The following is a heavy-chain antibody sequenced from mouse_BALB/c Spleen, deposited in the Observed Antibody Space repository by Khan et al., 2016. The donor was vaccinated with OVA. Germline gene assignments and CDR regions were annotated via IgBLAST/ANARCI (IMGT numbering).Heavy chain of an antibody. V-gene: IGHV5-6-5*01. CDR1: GFTFSSYA. CDR3: ARGYAMDY. CDR2: ISSGGST. J-gene: IGHJ4*01. Sequence: EVQLVESGGGLVKPGGSLKLSCAASGFTFSSYAMSWVHQTPEKRLEWVASISSGGSTYYPDSVKGRFTISRDNARNILYLQMSSLRSEDTTMYYCARGYAMDYWGQGTSVTVSS.